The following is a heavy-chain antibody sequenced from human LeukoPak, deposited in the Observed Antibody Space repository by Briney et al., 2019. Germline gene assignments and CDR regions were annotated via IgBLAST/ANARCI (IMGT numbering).Heavy chain of an antibody. CDR2: INHSGST. J-gene: IGHJ4*02. CDR3: ARKRMYYYGSGSYQD. D-gene: IGHD3-10*01. Sequence: SETLSLTCAVYGGSFSGYYWSWIRQPPGKGLEWIGEINHSGSTNYNPSLKSRVTISVDTSKNQFSLKLSSVTAADTAVYYCARKRMYYYGSGSYQDWGQGTLVTVS. CDR1: GGSFSGYY. V-gene: IGHV4-34*01.